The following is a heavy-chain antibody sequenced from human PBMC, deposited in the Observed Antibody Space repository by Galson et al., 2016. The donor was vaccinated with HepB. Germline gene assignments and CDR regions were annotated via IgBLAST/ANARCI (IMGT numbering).Heavy chain of an antibody. CDR2: ISFDGKTK. D-gene: IGHD3-16*01. CDR1: GFTFSSHG. CDR3: ARRSRLNYYDHYNMDV. V-gene: IGHV3-30*03. Sequence: SLRLSCAASGFTFSSHGMHWVRQAPGKGLEWVAVISFDGKTKYYADSVKGRLIISRDNSENSLYLQINSLRRDDTAVYSCARRSRLNYYDHYNMDVWGLGTTVIVS. J-gene: IGHJ6*02.